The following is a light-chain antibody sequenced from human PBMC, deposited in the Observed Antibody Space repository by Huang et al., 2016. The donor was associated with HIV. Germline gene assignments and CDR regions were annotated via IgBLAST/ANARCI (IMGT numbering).Light chain of an antibody. Sequence: EIVLTQSPGTLSLSPGERPTLFCRASQSVSSSYLAWYQQKPGQAPRLLIYGASSRATGIPDRFSGSGSGTDFTLTISRLEPEDFAVYYCQQYGSSPYTFGQGTKLEI. J-gene: IGKJ2*01. CDR2: GAS. V-gene: IGKV3-20*01. CDR1: QSVSSSY. CDR3: QQYGSSPYT.